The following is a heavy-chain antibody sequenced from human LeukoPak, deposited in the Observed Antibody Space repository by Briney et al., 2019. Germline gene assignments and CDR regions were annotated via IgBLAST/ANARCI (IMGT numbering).Heavy chain of an antibody. CDR2: ITGSGGST. CDR1: GFTFSNYA. CDR3: AKRHDSNGPTGYFDY. D-gene: IGHD3-22*01. V-gene: IGHV3-23*01. J-gene: IGHJ4*02. Sequence: PGGSLRPSCEASGFTFSNYAMSWVRQAPGKGLEWVSSITGSGGSTYYADSVKGRFTISRDNSKNTVYLQMNSLRAEDTAIYYCAKRHDSNGPTGYFDYWGQGILVTVSS.